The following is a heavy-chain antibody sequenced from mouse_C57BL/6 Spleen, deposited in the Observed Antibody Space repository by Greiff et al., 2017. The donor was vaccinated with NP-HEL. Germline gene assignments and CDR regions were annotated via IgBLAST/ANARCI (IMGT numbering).Heavy chain of an antibody. J-gene: IGHJ2*01. CDR3: ARAVADEGYFDY. V-gene: IGHV1-64*01. CDR2: IHPNSGST. D-gene: IGHD1-1*01. Sequence: VQLQQPGAELVKPGASVKLSCKASGYTFTSYWMHWVKQRPGQGLEWIGMIHPNSGSTNYNEKFKSKATLTVDKSSSTAYMQLSSLTSEDSAVYYCARAVADEGYFDYWGQGTTLTVSS. CDR1: GYTFTSYW.